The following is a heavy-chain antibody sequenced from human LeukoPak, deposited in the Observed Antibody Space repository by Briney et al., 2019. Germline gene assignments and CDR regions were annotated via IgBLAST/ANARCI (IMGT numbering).Heavy chain of an antibody. CDR1: GGSISSGSYY. J-gene: IGHJ4*02. V-gene: IGHV4-61*02. D-gene: IGHD6-6*01. CDR3: ASTGRIAAPTHFDY. CDR2: IYTSGST. Sequence: SETLSLTCTVSGGSISSGSYYWSWIRQPAGKGLEWIGRIYTSGSTNYNPSLKSRVTISVDTSKNQFSLKLSSVTAADTAVYYCASTGRIAAPTHFDYWGQGTLVTVSS.